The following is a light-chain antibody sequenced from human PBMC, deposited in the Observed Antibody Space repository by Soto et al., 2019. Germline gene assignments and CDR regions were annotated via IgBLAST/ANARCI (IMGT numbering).Light chain of an antibody. Sequence: DIQMTQSPSTLSASVGDIVTITCRASQSVSSWLAWYQQKPGKAPNLLIYDASTLESGVPSRFSGSGSGTEFTLTISSLQPQDIATYYCQQYSTYWTFGPGTKVEIK. CDR1: QSVSSW. CDR3: QQYSTYWT. V-gene: IGKV1-5*01. CDR2: DAS. J-gene: IGKJ1*01.